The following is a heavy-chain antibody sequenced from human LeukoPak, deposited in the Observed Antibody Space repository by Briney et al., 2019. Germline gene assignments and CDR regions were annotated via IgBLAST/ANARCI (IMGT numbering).Heavy chain of an antibody. J-gene: IGHJ4*02. D-gene: IGHD3-3*01. CDR1: GYTFTGYY. V-gene: IGHV1-2*02. Sequence: ASVKVSCKASGYTFTGYYMHWVRQAPGQGLEWMGWINPNSGGTNYAQKFQGRVTMTRDTSISTAYMELSRLRSDDTAVYYCARDITVFGVVTLMNDYWGQGTLVTVSS. CDR2: INPNSGGT. CDR3: ARDITVFGVVTLMNDY.